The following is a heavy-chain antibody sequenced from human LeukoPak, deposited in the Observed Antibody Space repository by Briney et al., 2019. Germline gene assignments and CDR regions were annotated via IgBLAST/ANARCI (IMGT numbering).Heavy chain of an antibody. CDR1: GYTFTSYY. CDR3: ARADSSGYYPYYYYMDV. CDR2: INPSGGST. J-gene: IGHJ6*03. Sequence: ASVKVSCKASGYTFTSYYMHWVRQAPGQGLEWMGIINPSGGSTSYAQKFQGRVTMTSDMSTSTAYMDLSSLRSEDTAVYYCARADSSGYYPYYYYMDVWGKGTTVTISS. D-gene: IGHD3-22*01. V-gene: IGHV1-46*01.